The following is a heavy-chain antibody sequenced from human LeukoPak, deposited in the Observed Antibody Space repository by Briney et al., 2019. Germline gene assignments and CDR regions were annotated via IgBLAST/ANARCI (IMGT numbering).Heavy chain of an antibody. CDR1: GGSFSGYY. J-gene: IGHJ4*02. CDR3: ARVGSSGWYFSPSLKRKFDY. CDR2: INHSGST. D-gene: IGHD6-19*01. V-gene: IGHV4-34*01. Sequence: SETLSLTCAVYGGSFSGYYWSWIRQPPGKGLEWIGEINHSGSTNYNPSLKSRVTISVDTSKNQFSLKLSSVTAADTAVYYCARVGSSGWYFSPSLKRKFDYWGQGTLVTVSS.